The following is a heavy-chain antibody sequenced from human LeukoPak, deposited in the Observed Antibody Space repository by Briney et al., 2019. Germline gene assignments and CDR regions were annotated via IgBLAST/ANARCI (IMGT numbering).Heavy chain of an antibody. CDR1: GFTFSSYA. CDR3: AKIGGRPRPGIVGATTGLHYFDY. D-gene: IGHD1-26*01. J-gene: IGHJ4*02. CDR2: ISGSGGST. Sequence: GGSLRLSCAASGFTFSSYAMSWVRQAPGKGLEWVSAISGSGGSTYYADSVKGRFTISRDNSKNTLYLQMNSLRAEDTAVYYCAKIGGRPRPGIVGATTGLHYFDYWGQGTLVTVSS. V-gene: IGHV3-23*01.